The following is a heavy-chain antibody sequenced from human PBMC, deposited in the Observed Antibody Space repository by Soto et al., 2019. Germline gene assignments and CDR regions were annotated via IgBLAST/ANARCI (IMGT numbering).Heavy chain of an antibody. CDR2: INSDGSTT. CDR3: ARDAYYDMGV. Sequence: PGGSLRLSCAASGFTFSTYRMHWVRQAPGKGLVWVSRINSDGSTTNYADSVKGRFTISRDNAKNTLYLQMNSLIAEDTAVYYCARDAYYDMGVWGQGTTVTVSS. V-gene: IGHV3-74*01. J-gene: IGHJ6*02. CDR1: GFTFSTYR.